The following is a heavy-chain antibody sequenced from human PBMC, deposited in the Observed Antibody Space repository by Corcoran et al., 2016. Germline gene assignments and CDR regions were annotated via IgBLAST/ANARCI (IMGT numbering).Heavy chain of an antibody. CDR2: IKDKTDGGTT. J-gene: IGHJ4*02. V-gene: IGHV3-15*01. CDR3: TTNIGNS. Sequence: EVQLVESGGGLVKPGGSLRLSCAASGLTFSNAWMTWVRQAPGKGLEWVGLIKDKTDGGTTHYAAPVKGRFTISRNDSENTLYLQMSSLKVEDTAVYYCTTNIGNSWGQGTLVTVSS. CDR1: GLTFSNAW. D-gene: IGHD5-12*01.